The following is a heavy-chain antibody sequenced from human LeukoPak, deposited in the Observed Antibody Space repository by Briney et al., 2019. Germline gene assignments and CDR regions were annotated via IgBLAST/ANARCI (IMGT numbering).Heavy chain of an antibody. V-gene: IGHV3-7*01. D-gene: IGHD6-6*01. CDR3: ARARYSSSGWFDP. CDR2: IKKDGSDK. J-gene: IGHJ5*02. Sequence: TGGSLRLSCAASGFIFSKYAMSWVRQAPGKGLEWVANIKKDGSDKYYVDSVKGRFTISRDNSKNTLYLQMNSLRAEDTAVYYCARARYSSSGWFDPWGQGTLVTVSS. CDR1: GFIFSKYA.